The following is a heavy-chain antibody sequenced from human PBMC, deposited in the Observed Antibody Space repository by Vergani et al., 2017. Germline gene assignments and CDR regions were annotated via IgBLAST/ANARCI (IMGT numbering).Heavy chain of an antibody. CDR3: ARDAYYYDSSGKNNFDY. CDR2: IRYDGSNK. D-gene: IGHD3-22*01. Sequence: VLLVESGGGLVQPGGSLRLSCAASGFTFSSYGMHWVRQAPGKGLEWVAFIRYDGSNKYYADSVKGRFTISRDNSKNTLYLQMNSLRAEDTAVYYCARDAYYYDSSGKNNFDYWGQGTLVTVSS. CDR1: GFTFSSYG. J-gene: IGHJ4*02. V-gene: IGHV3-30*02.